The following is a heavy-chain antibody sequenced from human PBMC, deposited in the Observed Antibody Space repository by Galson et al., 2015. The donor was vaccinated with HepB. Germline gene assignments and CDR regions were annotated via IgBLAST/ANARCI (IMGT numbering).Heavy chain of an antibody. CDR2: IYYRGST. J-gene: IGHJ4*02. Sequence: LTCTVSGGSTSSSGYYWGWIRQPPGKGLEYIGTIYYRGSTYYSPSLKSRVTISVDTSKNQFSLKLNSVTAADTAVYYCARVSGHQLVKYFFDLWGQGTLVTVSS. V-gene: IGHV4-39*01. CDR1: GGSTSSSGYY. CDR3: ARVSGHQLVKYFFDL. D-gene: IGHD6-13*01.